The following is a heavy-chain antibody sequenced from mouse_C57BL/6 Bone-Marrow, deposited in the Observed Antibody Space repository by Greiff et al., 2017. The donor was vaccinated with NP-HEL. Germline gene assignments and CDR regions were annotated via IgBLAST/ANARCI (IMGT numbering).Heavy chain of an antibody. CDR2: IHPNSGST. J-gene: IGHJ4*01. D-gene: IGHD1-1*01. V-gene: IGHV1-64*01. Sequence: QVQLQQPGAELVKPGASVKLSCKASGYNFTSYWMHWVKQRPGQGLEWIGMIHPNSGSTNYNEKFKSKATLTVDKSSSTAYMQLSSLTSEDSAVYYCAIFGSSYDYYAMDYWGQGTAVTVSS. CDR3: AIFGSSYDYYAMDY. CDR1: GYNFTSYW.